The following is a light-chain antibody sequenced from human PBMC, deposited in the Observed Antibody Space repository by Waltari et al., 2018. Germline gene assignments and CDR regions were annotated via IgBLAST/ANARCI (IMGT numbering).Light chain of an antibody. Sequence: EVVLTQSPATLSLSPGERATLSCRASQSVISHLAWYQQTPGQAPRLLMYDASKRATGIPARFSGSGSGTDFSLTISSLEPEDLAVYYCQQRSNWPFTFGGGTKVEIK. J-gene: IGKJ4*01. CDR3: QQRSNWPFT. CDR1: QSVISH. V-gene: IGKV3-11*01. CDR2: DAS.